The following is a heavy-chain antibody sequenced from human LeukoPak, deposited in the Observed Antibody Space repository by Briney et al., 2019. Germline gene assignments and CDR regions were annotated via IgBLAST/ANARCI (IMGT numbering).Heavy chain of an antibody. D-gene: IGHD3-16*01. CDR3: AKRADYYASSRALYDAFDL. J-gene: IGHJ3*01. Sequence: GGSLRLSCAASGFTFRTYGMHWVRQAPGKGLEWVTFIRYDGSDKYYADSVKGRFTISRDNSKNTLFLQMNSLRVEDTAVYYCAKRADYYASSRALYDAFDLWGQGTMVTVSS. CDR1: GFTFRTYG. CDR2: IRYDGSDK. V-gene: IGHV3-30*02.